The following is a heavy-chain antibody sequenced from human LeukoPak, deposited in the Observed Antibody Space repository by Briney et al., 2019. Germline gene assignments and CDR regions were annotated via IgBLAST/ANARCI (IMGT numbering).Heavy chain of an antibody. J-gene: IGHJ4*02. V-gene: IGHV3-49*04. CDR3: TRDYFDWLSAGFW. CDR1: GLTFGDYA. Sequence: PGGSLRLSCTAPGLTFGDYAMSWVRQAPGKGLEWVGFIRGKAYGGTTEYAASVKGRFTISRDDSKSIAYLQMNSLKTEDTAVYYCTRDYFDWLSAGFWWGQGTLVTVSS. D-gene: IGHD3-9*01. CDR2: IRGKAYGGTT.